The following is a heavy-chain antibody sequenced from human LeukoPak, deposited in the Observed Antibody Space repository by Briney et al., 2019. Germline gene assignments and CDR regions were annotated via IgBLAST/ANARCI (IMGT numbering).Heavy chain of an antibody. CDR1: GYTHTSYR. Sequence: ASVKVSFKSTGYTHTSYRSNWVRQPPGQGLEWMGWISAYNGNTNYAQKLQGRVTMTTDTSTSTAYMELRSLRSDDTAVYYCARAADDCSGGSCYVSFDYWGQGTLVTVSS. J-gene: IGHJ4*02. V-gene: IGHV1-18*01. CDR3: ARAADDCSGGSCYVSFDY. CDR2: ISAYNGNT. D-gene: IGHD2-15*01.